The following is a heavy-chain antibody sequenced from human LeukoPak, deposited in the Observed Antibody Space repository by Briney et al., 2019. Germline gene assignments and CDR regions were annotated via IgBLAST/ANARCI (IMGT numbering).Heavy chain of an antibody. CDR3: ARVTGGRYCSTTSCYMRGWFDP. Sequence: ASVKVSCKASGGTFSSYAISWVRQAPGQGLEWMGGIIPIFGTANYAQKFQGRVTITADKSTSTAYMELSSLRSEDTAVYYCARVTGGRYCSTTSCYMRGWFDPWGQGTLVTVSS. D-gene: IGHD2-2*02. CDR1: GGTFSSYA. J-gene: IGHJ5*02. CDR2: IIPIFGTA. V-gene: IGHV1-69*06.